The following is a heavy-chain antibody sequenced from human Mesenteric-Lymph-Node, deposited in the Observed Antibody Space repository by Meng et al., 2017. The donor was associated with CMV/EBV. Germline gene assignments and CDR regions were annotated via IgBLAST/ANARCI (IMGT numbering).Heavy chain of an antibody. D-gene: IGHD3-22*01. CDR1: DVSISSTTYY. CDR3: ARVRITMIVVGAFDI. Sequence: SETLSLTCTVSDVSISSTTYYWGWIRQPPGKGLEWIGNIYYSGSTYYSPSLKSRITISVDTSKNQFSLKLSSVTAADTAVYYCARVRITMIVVGAFDIWGQGTMVTVSS. CDR2: IYYSGST. V-gene: IGHV4-39*07. J-gene: IGHJ3*02.